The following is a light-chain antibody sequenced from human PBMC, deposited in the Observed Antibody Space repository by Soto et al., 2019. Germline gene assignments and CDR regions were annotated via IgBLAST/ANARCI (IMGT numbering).Light chain of an antibody. CDR2: DAS. J-gene: IGKJ5*01. Sequence: EIVMTQSPATLSVSPGERATLSCRASQSVSSNLAWYQQRPGQAPRLLIYDASTRATGIPARFSGSGSGTEFTLTITSLQSEDFAVYYCQQSNNWPPITFGQGTRLEVK. V-gene: IGKV3-15*01. CDR3: QQSNNWPPIT. CDR1: QSVSSN.